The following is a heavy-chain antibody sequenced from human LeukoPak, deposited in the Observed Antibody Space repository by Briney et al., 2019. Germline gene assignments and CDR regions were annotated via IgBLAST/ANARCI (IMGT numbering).Heavy chain of an antibody. D-gene: IGHD4-23*01. Sequence: ASVKVSCKASGYTFTSYGISWVRQATGQGLEWMGRIIPILGIANYAQKFQGRVTITADKSTSTAYMELSSLRSEDTAVYYCARDEMTTVVPDYWGQGTLITVSS. CDR3: ARDEMTTVVPDY. CDR1: GYTFTSYG. CDR2: IIPILGIA. J-gene: IGHJ4*02. V-gene: IGHV1-69*04.